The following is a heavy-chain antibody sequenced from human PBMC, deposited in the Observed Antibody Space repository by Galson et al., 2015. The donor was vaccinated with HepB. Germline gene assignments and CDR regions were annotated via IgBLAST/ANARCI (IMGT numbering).Heavy chain of an antibody. CDR1: GFTFSDYY. Sequence: SLRLSCAASGFTFSDYYMTWIRQAPGKGLEWISYISDSGDIIYYADSMRGRFTISRDNANNSLYLQMSSLRDEDTAVYYCARAALGWFDPWDQGTLVTVSS. D-gene: IGHD6-25*01. CDR2: ISDSGDII. CDR3: ARAALGWFDP. J-gene: IGHJ5*02. V-gene: IGHV3-11*01.